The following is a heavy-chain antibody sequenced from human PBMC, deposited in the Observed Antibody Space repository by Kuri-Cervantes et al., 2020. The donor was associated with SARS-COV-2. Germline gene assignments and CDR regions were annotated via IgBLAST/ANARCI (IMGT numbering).Heavy chain of an antibody. CDR3: ARPGTMIPRDAFDI. V-gene: IGHV3-33*01. J-gene: IGHJ3*02. D-gene: IGHD3-22*01. Sequence: GESLKISCAASGFTFSSYGMHWVRQAPGKGLEWVAVIWYDGSNKYYADSVKGRFTISRDNSKNTLYLQMNSLRAEDTAVYYCARPGTMIPRDAFDIWGQGTMVTVSS. CDR2: IWYDGSNK. CDR1: GFTFSSYG.